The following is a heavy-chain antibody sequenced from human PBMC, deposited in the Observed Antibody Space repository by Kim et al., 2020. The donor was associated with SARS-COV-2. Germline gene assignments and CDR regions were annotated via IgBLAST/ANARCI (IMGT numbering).Heavy chain of an antibody. J-gene: IGHJ4*02. D-gene: IGHD6-19*01. V-gene: IGHV4-4*02. CDR2: MFHSGTT. Sequence: SETLSLTCTVSGVSIPSATWWTWVRQPPGKGLEWIGEMFHSGTTNYNPSLKSRVTISVDKSKNHFSLNLNSVTAADTAVYYCSGSTGWYRLYYWGQGTLV. CDR3: SGSTGWYRLYY. CDR1: GVSIPSATW.